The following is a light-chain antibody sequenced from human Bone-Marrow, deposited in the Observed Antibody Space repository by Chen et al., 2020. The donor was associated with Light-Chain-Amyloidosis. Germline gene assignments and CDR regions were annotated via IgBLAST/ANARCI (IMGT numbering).Light chain of an antibody. CDR3: QSADSSGTYEVI. Sequence: SYELTQPPSVSVSQGHTARITCSGDDLPTKYAYWYQQKQGQAPVLVIHRDTERPSAISERFSGSSSGTTATLTISGVQAEDEADYHCQSADSSGTYEVIFGGGTKLTVL. J-gene: IGLJ2*01. CDR2: RDT. CDR1: DLPTKY. V-gene: IGLV3-25*03.